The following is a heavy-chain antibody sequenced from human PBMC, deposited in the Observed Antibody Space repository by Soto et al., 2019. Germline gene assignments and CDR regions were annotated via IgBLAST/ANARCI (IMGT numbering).Heavy chain of an antibody. CDR3: ARVPAAGRAYFDY. J-gene: IGHJ4*02. Sequence: QLQLQESGSGLVKPSQTLSLTCAVSGGSFSSGGYSWSWIRQPPGKGLEWIGYIYPNGRTHYNPSLKSRVTISVDRSKNQFSLELISVTDADTAVYHCARVPAAGRAYFDYWGQGTLVTVSS. D-gene: IGHD6-13*01. V-gene: IGHV4-30-2*01. CDR2: IYPNGRT. CDR1: GGSFSSGGYS.